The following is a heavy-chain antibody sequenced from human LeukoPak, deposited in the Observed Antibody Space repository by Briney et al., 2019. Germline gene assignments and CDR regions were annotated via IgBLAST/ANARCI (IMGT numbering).Heavy chain of an antibody. CDR2: IYYSGST. J-gene: IGHJ4*02. D-gene: IGHD2-15*01. Sequence: SETLSLTCTVSGGSISSSSYYWGWIRQPPGKGLEWIGSIYYSGSTYYNPSLKSRVTMSVDTSKNQFSLKLSSVTAADTAVYYCARSIGSCSGGSCSYYFDYWGQGTLVTVSS. CDR1: GGSISSSSYY. CDR3: ARSIGSCSGGSCSYYFDY. V-gene: IGHV4-39*07.